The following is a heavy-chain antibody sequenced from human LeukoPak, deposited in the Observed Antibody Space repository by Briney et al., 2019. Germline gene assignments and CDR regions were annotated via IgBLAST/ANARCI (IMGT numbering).Heavy chain of an antibody. J-gene: IGHJ4*02. CDR1: GFTYSSHW. D-gene: IGHD6-19*01. V-gene: IGHV3-7*01. CDR3: ARDRGSGGWYEFDN. CDR2: INHDESEK. Sequence: GGSLTLSGAASGFTYSSHWMSWLRQGPGQGLEWVANINHDESEKSHMDSAKGCFTIATATAKNSLYLHRNGLRAEDTAEYYGARDRGSGGWYEFDNCGQGALVSVSS.